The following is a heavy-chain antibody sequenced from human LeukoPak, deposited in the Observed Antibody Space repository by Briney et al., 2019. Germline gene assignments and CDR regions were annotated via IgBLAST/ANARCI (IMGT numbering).Heavy chain of an antibody. D-gene: IGHD3-10*01. CDR3: VRGRGSYGWFDP. CDR2: ISPDGSTT. CDR1: GLTFSSDW. V-gene: IGHV3-74*01. Sequence: GGSLRLSCAASGLTFSSDWMHWVRQVPGKGLVWVSRISPDGSTTGHADSVKGRFTTSRDNAKNTLFLQMNSLRAEDTAVYYCVRGRGSYGWFDPWGQGTLVTVSS. J-gene: IGHJ5*02.